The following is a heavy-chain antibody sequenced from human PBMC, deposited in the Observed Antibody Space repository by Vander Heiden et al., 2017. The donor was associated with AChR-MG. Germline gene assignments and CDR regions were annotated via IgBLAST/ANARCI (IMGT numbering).Heavy chain of an antibody. Sequence: EVQLLESGGGLVQPGGSLRLSCADSGFTFSSYAMSWVRQAPGKGLEWVSAISGSGGSTYYADSVKGRFTISRDNSKNTLYLQMNSLRAEDTAVYYCAKDGGYYGSGNYLLYWGQGTTVTVSS. CDR3: AKDGGYYGSGNYLLY. D-gene: IGHD3-10*01. J-gene: IGHJ6*02. CDR1: GFTFSSYA. V-gene: IGHV3-23*01. CDR2: ISGSGGST.